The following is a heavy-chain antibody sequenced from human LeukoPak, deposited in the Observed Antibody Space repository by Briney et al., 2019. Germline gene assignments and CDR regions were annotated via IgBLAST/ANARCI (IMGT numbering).Heavy chain of an antibody. Sequence: LETLSLTCTVSGGSNYWSWLRQPPGKGLEWIAYIHYSGSPNYNPSLKSRVTISVDTSKNQLSLKVGSVTAADTAVYYCARHDVTEVAFDIWGQGTMVTVSS. CDR2: IHYSGSP. V-gene: IGHV4-59*08. CDR3: ARHDVTEVAFDI. CDR1: GGSNY. J-gene: IGHJ3*02.